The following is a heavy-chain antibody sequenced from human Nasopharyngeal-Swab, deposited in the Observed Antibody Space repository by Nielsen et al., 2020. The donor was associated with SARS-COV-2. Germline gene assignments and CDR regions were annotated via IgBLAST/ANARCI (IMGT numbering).Heavy chain of an antibody. D-gene: IGHD5-18*01. J-gene: IGHJ6*02. CDR3: ARSHKGYSYGYTNYYGMDV. Sequence: GSLRLSCAASGFTFSDYYMSWIRQAPGKGLGWVSYISSSGSTIYYADSVKGRFTISRDNAKNSLYLQMNSLRAEDTAVYYCARSHKGYSYGYTNYYGMDVWGQGTTVTVSS. V-gene: IGHV3-11*01. CDR1: GFTFSDYY. CDR2: ISSSGSTI.